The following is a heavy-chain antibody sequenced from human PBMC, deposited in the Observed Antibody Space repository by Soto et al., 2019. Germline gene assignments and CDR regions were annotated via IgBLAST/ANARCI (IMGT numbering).Heavy chain of an antibody. CDR1: GVSFNNNG. J-gene: IGHJ6*02. CDR2: VSPPFRTS. Sequence: QVQLVQSGAEVKKPGSSVKVSCKTSGVSFNNNGIGWVRQAPGHGHEWMGGVSPPFRTSNYARKFQGRISITADASTDTVNMELSSLTSEDTAQYYCARVLYYGSGSYSPYGMDVWGQGTTVTVSS. V-gene: IGHV1-69*01. CDR3: ARVLYYGSGSYSPYGMDV. D-gene: IGHD3-10*01.